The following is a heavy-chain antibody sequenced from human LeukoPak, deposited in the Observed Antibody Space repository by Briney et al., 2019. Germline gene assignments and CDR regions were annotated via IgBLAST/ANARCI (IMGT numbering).Heavy chain of an antibody. CDR3: AKDPGKFWSGHDY. CDR2: ISYDGSNK. D-gene: IGHD3-3*01. CDR1: GFTFSGYP. Sequence: GKSLRLSCAASGFTFSGYPIHWVRQAPGKGLEWVAVISYDGSNKYYADSVKGRFTISRDNSKNTLYLQMNSLRGEDTAVYYCAKDPGKFWSGHDYWGQGALVTVSS. V-gene: IGHV3-30*04. J-gene: IGHJ4*02.